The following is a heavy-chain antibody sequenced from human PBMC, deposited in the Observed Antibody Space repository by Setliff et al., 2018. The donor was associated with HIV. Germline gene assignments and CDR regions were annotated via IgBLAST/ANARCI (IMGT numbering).Heavy chain of an antibody. Sequence: SETLSLTCAVSNYSISSAYYWGWIRHPPGKGLEWIGSIYHSGSTYYNPSLKSRVTISVDTSKNQFSLKLRSVTAADTAVYYCTRIGSGWSVGWFDPWGQGTLVTVSS. J-gene: IGHJ5*02. CDR2: IYHSGST. V-gene: IGHV4-38-2*01. D-gene: IGHD6-13*01. CDR3: TRIGSGWSVGWFDP. CDR1: NYSISSAYY.